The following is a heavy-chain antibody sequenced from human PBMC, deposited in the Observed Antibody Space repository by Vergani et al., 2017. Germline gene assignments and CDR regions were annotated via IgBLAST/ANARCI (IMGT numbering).Heavy chain of an antibody. V-gene: IGHV3-43*01. CDR2: ISWDGGST. J-gene: IGHJ5*02. CDR3: ARGMCELLRGGNWFDP. CDR1: GFTFDDYT. Sequence: EVQLVESGGVVVQPGGSLRLSCAASGFTFDDYTMHWVRQAPGKGLEWVSLISWDGGSTYYADSVKGRFTISRDNSKTSLYLQMNSLRTEDTALYYCARGMCELLRGGNWFDPWGQGTLVTVSS. D-gene: IGHD1-26*01.